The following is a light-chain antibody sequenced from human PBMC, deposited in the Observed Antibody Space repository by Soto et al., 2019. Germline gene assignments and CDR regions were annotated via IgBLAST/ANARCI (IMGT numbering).Light chain of an antibody. CDR2: GAS. Sequence: IELTQSPATLSLAPGERVTLSCRASESVSTNLAWYQQKAGQAPRLLIYGASTRATGIPARFSGSGSGTEFTLTISGLQSEDFALYYCHQRQSWPRTFGQGTKVDIK. CDR3: HQRQSWPRT. CDR1: ESVSTN. V-gene: IGKV3-15*01. J-gene: IGKJ1*01.